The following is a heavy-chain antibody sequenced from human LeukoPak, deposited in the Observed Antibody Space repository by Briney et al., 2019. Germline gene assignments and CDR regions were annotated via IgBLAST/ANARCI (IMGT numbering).Heavy chain of an antibody. V-gene: IGHV3-48*03. CDR1: GFTFSSYE. D-gene: IGHD6-25*01. J-gene: IGHJ4*02. CDR3: ARDYQRLPIVADYYFDY. CDR2: ISSSGSTI. Sequence: PGGSLRLSCAASGFTFSSYEMNWVRQAPGKGLEWVSYISSSGSTIYYADSVKGRFTISRDNAKNSLYLQMNSLRAEDTAVYYCARDYQRLPIVADYYFDYWGQGTLVTVSS.